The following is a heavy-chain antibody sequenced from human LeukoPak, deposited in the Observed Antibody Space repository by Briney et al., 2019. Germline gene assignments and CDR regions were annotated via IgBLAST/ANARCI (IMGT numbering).Heavy chain of an antibody. J-gene: IGHJ4*02. Sequence: SETLSLTCAVYGGSFSGYYWSWIRQPPGKGLEWIGEINHSGSTNHNPSLKSRVTISVDTSKNQFSLKLSSVTAADTAVYYCARGAPRGYYGSGSYTRHFDYWGQGTLVTVSS. V-gene: IGHV4-34*01. CDR2: INHSGST. D-gene: IGHD3-10*01. CDR1: GGSFSGYY. CDR3: ARGAPRGYYGSGSYTRHFDY.